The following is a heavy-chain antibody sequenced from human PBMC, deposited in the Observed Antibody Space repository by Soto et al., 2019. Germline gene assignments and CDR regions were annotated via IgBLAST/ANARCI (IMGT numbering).Heavy chain of an antibody. CDR3: ARVGAAAGTHYYYGMDV. CDR1: GFTFSSYW. Sequence: GSLRLSCAASGFTFSSYWMHWVRQAPGKGLVWDSRINSDGSSTSYADSVKGRFTISRDNAKNTLYLQMNSLRAEDTAVYYCARVGAAAGTHYYYGMDVWGQGTTVTVSS. D-gene: IGHD6-13*01. CDR2: INSDGSST. V-gene: IGHV3-74*01. J-gene: IGHJ6*02.